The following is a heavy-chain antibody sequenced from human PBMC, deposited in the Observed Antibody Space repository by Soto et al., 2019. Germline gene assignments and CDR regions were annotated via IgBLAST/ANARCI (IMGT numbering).Heavy chain of an antibody. D-gene: IGHD2-15*01. Sequence: PGGSLRLSCAASGFTFSSYAMSWVRQAPGKGLEWVSAISGSGGSTYYADSVKGRFTISRDNSKNTLYLQMNSLRAEDTAVYYCAKARPGGCSGGSCYLGPTHLATYYYYMDVWGKGTTVTVSS. CDR1: GFTFSSYA. CDR3: AKARPGGCSGGSCYLGPTHLATYYYYMDV. J-gene: IGHJ6*03. CDR2: ISGSGGST. V-gene: IGHV3-23*01.